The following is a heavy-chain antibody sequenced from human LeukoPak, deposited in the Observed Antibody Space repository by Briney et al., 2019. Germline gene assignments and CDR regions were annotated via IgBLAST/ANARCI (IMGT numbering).Heavy chain of an antibody. CDR1: GFIFSTYN. Sequence: GGSLRLSCAASGFIFSTYNMNWVRQSPGKGLEWISSVSSSSSYIYYIDSVKGRFTISRDNAKNSLYLQMNSLRAEDTAVYYCARDKSSGALGYWGQGTLVTVSS. J-gene: IGHJ4*02. CDR2: VSSSSSYI. CDR3: ARDKSSGALGY. V-gene: IGHV3-21*01. D-gene: IGHD3-22*01.